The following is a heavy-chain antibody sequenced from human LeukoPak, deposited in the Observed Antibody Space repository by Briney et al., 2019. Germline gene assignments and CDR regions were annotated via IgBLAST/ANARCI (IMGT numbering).Heavy chain of an antibody. CDR2: IYSGGST. V-gene: IGHV3-53*01. CDR3: ASSGTHYYDSSGYSCYYYGMDV. D-gene: IGHD3-22*01. CDR1: GFTVSSNY. Sequence: GGSLRLSCAASGFTVSSNYMSWVRQAPGKGLEWVSVIYSGGSTYYADSVKGRFTISRDNSKNTLYLQMNSLRAEDTAVYYCASSGTHYYDSSGYSCYYYGMDVWGQGTTVTVSS. J-gene: IGHJ6*02.